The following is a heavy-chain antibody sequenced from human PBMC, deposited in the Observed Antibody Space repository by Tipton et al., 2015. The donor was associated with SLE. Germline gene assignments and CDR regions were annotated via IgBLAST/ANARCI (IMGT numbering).Heavy chain of an antibody. Sequence: SLRLSCAASGFIFADYAMHWVRQAPGKGLEWVSGITWNGVDKGYADSVRGRFTISRDNAKNSLYLQMNSLRPEDTAFYYCAKECGTYRPYGMDVWGQGTLVTVSS. CDR2: ITWNGVDK. CDR3: AKECGTYRPYGMDV. CDR1: GFIFADYA. V-gene: IGHV3-9*01. J-gene: IGHJ6*02. D-gene: IGHD1-26*01.